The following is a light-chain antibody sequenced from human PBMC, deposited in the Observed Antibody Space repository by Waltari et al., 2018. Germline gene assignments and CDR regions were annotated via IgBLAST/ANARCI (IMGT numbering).Light chain of an antibody. J-gene: IGKJ1*01. CDR2: QAS. CDR3: QHYHTSPLT. Sequence: DIQMTQSPSTLSASVGARVTITFRASPNINSWLDWYQQKPGKAPKLLIYQASSVESGVTWSFGGRGSATEFTLTISSLQNDYFGTYYCQHYHTSPLTFGQGTKVEIK. CDR1: PNINSW. V-gene: IGKV1-5*03.